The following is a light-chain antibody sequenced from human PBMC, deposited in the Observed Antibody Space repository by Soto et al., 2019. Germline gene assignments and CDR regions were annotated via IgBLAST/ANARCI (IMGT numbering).Light chain of an antibody. J-gene: IGLJ1*01. CDR3: SSHPSGNTRV. Sequence: QAVRTQPASVSGSPGQSITISFTGTTGDVGGYDYVSWYQQYPYKAPKLIIYEVTNRPSGISNRFSGSKSGNTAFLTIYGLQAEDEADYYCSSHPSGNTRVFGTATKVTVL. CDR1: TGDVGGYDY. V-gene: IGLV2-14*01. CDR2: EVT.